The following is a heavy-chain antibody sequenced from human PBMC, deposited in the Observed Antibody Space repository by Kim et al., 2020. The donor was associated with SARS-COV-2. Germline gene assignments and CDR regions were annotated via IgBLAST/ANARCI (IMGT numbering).Heavy chain of an antibody. CDR1: GFTVSSNY. Sequence: GGSLRLSCAASGFTVSSNYMSWVRQAPGKGLEWVSVIYSGGSTYSADSVKGRFTISRDNSKNTLYLHMNSLSAEDTVVYYCARDEGGMDVWGQGTTVTVSS. V-gene: IGHV3-53*01. CDR2: IYSGGST. J-gene: IGHJ6*02. CDR3: ARDEGGMDV.